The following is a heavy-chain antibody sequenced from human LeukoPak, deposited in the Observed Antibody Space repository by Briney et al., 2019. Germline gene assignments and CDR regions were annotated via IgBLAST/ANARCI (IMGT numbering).Heavy chain of an antibody. CDR2: IYYSGST. CDR3: ARTYYYDSTSAPYYFDY. Sequence: PSETLSLTCTVSGGSISSSSYYWGWIRQPPGKGLEWIGSIYYSGSTYYNPSLKSRVTISVDTSKNQFSLKLSSVTAADTAVYYCARTYYYDSTSAPYYFDYWGQGTLVTVSS. CDR1: GGSISSSSYY. J-gene: IGHJ4*02. V-gene: IGHV4-39*07. D-gene: IGHD3-22*01.